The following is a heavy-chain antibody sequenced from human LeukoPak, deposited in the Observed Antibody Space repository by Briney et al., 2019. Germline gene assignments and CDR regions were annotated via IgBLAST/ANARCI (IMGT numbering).Heavy chain of an antibody. Sequence: ASVKISCKVSGYTFTDYYMHWVQQAPGKGIEWMGLVDPEDGETIYAEKFQGRVTITADTSTDTAYMELSSLRSEDTAVYYCATVHSSSWYFAIDYWGQGTLVTVSS. CDR3: ATVHSSSWYFAIDY. J-gene: IGHJ4*02. CDR1: GYTFTDYY. CDR2: VDPEDGET. D-gene: IGHD6-13*01. V-gene: IGHV1-69-2*01.